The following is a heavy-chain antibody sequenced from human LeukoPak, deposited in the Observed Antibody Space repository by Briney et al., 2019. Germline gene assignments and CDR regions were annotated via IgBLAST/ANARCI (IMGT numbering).Heavy chain of an antibody. J-gene: IGHJ6*04. V-gene: IGHV3-33*01. CDR3: ARDGSFHYYYGMDV. D-gene: IGHD3-10*01. Sequence: TGRSLRLSCAASGFTFSSYGMHWVRQAPGKGLEWVAVIWYDGSNKYYADSVKGRFTISRDNSQNTLYLQMNSLRAEDTAVYYCARDGSFHYYYGMDVWGKGTTVTVSS. CDR2: IWYDGSNK. CDR1: GFTFSSYG.